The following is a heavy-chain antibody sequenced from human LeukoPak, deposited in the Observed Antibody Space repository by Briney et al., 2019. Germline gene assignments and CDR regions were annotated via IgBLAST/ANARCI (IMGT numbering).Heavy chain of an antibody. CDR3: AKAGGYDWDPLDY. D-gene: IGHD5-12*01. CDR1: GFTFSSYA. V-gene: IGHV3-23*01. Sequence: GGSLRLSCAASGFTFSSYAMSWVRQAPGKGLEWVSGISGSGDTTYYADSVKGRFTISRDNSKNTLFLQMNSLRAEDTAVYYCAKAGGYDWDPLDYWGQGTLVTVSS. J-gene: IGHJ4*02. CDR2: ISGSGDTT.